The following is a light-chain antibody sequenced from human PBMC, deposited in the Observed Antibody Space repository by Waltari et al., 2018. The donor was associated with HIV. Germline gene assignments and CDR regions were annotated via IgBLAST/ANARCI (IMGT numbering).Light chain of an antibody. Sequence: DIQMTQSPFFVSASVGDAVNITCRESQGIRTWLAWYQQQPGQVPQLLMYVASSLQLGVASRFSGSMSGTNFTLTINDLQPDDSAKYYCQQTYSFPHTFGQGTKLE. V-gene: IGKV1-12*01. CDR2: VAS. J-gene: IGKJ2*01. CDR1: QGIRTW. CDR3: QQTYSFPHT.